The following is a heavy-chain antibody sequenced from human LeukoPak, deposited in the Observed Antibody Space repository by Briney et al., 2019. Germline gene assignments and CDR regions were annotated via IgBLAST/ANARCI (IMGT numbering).Heavy chain of an antibody. V-gene: IGHV4-59*02. CDR1: GGSVSDYY. CDR3: ASRKLGNDY. D-gene: IGHD7-27*01. Sequence: SETLSPTCTVSGGSVSDYYWSWIRRSPGKGLEWIGYIYYTGTSYNPSLKSRVTISADTSKNQFSLNLSSVTAADTAVYYCASRKLGNDYWGQGTLVTVSS. J-gene: IGHJ4*02. CDR2: IYYTGT.